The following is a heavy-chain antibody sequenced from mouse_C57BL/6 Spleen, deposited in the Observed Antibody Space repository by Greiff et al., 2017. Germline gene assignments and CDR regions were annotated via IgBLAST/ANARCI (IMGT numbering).Heavy chain of an antibody. J-gene: IGHJ2*01. V-gene: IGHV5-6*01. CDR3: ARHTTVVPYYFDY. D-gene: IGHD1-1*01. CDR1: GFTFSSYG. Sequence: EVQLVESGGDLVKPGGSLKLSCAASGFTFSSYGMSWVRQTPDKRLEWVATISSGGSYTYYPDSVKGRFTISRDNAKNTLYLQMSSLKSEDTAMYYCARHTTVVPYYFDYWGQGTTLTVSS. CDR2: ISSGGSYT.